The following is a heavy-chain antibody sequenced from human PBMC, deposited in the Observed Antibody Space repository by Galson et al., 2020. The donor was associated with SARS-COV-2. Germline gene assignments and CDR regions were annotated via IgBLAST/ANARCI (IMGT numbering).Heavy chain of an antibody. CDR3: ARGLHYYDSSGYYFDY. CDR1: GGSISSYY. CDR2: IYYSGST. J-gene: IGHJ4*02. D-gene: IGHD3-22*01. V-gene: IGHV4-59*01. Sequence: ETSETLYLTCTVSGGSISSYYWSWIRQPPGKGLGWIGYIYYSGSTNYNPSLKSRVTISVDTSKNQFSLKLSSVTAADTAVYYCARGLHYYDSSGYYFDYWGQGTLVTVSS.